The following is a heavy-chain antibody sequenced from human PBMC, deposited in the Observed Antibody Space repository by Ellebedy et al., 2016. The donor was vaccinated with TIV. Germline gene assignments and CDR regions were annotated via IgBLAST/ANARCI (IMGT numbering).Heavy chain of an antibody. V-gene: IGHV3-23*01. CDR3: AEEQGHCSGTPCGS. CDR1: GFTFTNSA. J-gene: IGHJ5*02. CDR2: LRGSGRFT. Sequence: GESLKISCATSGFTFTNSAMSWVRQASGKGLGWVSSLRGSGRFTYYADPGKGRFTIYRDNSKNTLYLQMNALTAEDTAIYYCAEEQGHCSGTPCGSWGQGTLVTVSS. D-gene: IGHD3-10*02.